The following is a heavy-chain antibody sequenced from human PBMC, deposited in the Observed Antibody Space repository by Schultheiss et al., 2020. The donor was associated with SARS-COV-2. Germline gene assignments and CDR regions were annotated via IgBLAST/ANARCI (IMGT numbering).Heavy chain of an antibody. CDR3: AKTIFGTPGY. CDR2: ISSSSSYI. Sequence: GGSLRLSCAASGFTFSSYSMNWVRQAPGKGLEWVSSISSSSSYIYYADSVKGRFTISRDNSKNTLYLQMSSLRAEDTAVYYCAKTIFGTPGYWGQGTLVTVSS. V-gene: IGHV3-21*04. D-gene: IGHD3-3*01. CDR1: GFTFSSYS. J-gene: IGHJ4*02.